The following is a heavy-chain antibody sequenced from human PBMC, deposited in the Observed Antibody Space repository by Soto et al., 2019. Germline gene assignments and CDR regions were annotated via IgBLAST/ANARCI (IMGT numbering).Heavy chain of an antibody. CDR3: ARDVAAAVGRYYYYGIDV. CDR1: GGSISSYY. V-gene: IGHV4-59*01. Sequence: PSETLSLTCTVSGGSISSYYWSWIRQPPGKGLEWIGYIYYSGSTNYNPPLKSRVTISVDTSKNQFSLKLSSVTAADTAMYYCARDVAAAVGRYYYYGIDVWGQGTTVTVSS. D-gene: IGHD6-13*01. CDR2: IYYSGST. J-gene: IGHJ6*02.